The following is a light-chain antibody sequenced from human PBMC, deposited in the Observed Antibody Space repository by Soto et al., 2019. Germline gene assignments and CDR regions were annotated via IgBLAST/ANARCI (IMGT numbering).Light chain of an antibody. CDR3: QQDGSSPLT. CDR2: GAS. J-gene: IGKJ4*01. Sequence: EIVLTQSPGTLSLSPGERATLSCRASQSVSSSYLAWYQQKPGQAPRLLIYGASSRATGIPDRFSGSGSGTDVTLTISRVEPEDFAVYYCQQDGSSPLTFGGGTKVEIK. CDR1: QSVSSSY. V-gene: IGKV3-20*01.